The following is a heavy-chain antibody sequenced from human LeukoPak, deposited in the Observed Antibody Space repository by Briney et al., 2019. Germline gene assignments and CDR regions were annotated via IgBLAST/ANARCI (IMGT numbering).Heavy chain of an antibody. Sequence: ASVKVSCKASGYTFTNYDINWVRQATGQGLEWMGWINPNSGDIYYAQKFQGRVTMTSDTFITTAYMELSRLISDDTAVYYCARAHPYYDSSGFHPGSFDYWGQGTLVTVSS. CDR1: GYTFTNYD. V-gene: IGHV1-2*02. CDR3: ARAHPYYDSSGFHPGSFDY. J-gene: IGHJ4*02. CDR2: INPNSGDI. D-gene: IGHD3-22*01.